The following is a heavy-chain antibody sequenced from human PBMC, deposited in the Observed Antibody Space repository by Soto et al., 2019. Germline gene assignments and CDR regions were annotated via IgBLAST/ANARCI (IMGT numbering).Heavy chain of an antibody. CDR2: IYYSGST. Sequence: QVQLQESGPGLVKPSETLSLTCTVSGGSISSYYWSWIRQPPGKGLEWIGYIYYSGSTNYNPSLKRRVTISVATSKNHFSLNLSSVTAADTAVYYCARAWGEAFDYWGQGTLVTVSS. CDR3: ARAWGEAFDY. CDR1: GGSISSYY. V-gene: IGHV4-59*01. D-gene: IGHD3-16*01. J-gene: IGHJ4*02.